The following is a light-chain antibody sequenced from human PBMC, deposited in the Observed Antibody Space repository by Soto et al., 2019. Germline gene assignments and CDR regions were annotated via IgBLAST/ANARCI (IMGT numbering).Light chain of an antibody. Sequence: QSVLTQPPSVSAAPGQKVTISCSGSSSDVGAYDFVSWYQQHPDKAPKLMIYEVSNRPSGVSNRFSGSKSVNTATLTISGLQAEDEADYYCSSYTSSSTRVFGTGTKVTVL. CDR2: EVS. J-gene: IGLJ1*01. CDR3: SSYTSSSTRV. CDR1: SSDVGAYDF. V-gene: IGLV2-14*03.